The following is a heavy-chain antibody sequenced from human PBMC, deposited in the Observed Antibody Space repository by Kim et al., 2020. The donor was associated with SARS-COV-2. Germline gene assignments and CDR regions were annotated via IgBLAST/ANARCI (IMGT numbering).Heavy chain of an antibody. CDR3: ARGAPHLEEYYYYYGMDV. D-gene: IGHD1-1*01. CDR2: IIPIFGTA. CDR1: GGTFSSYA. V-gene: IGHV1-69*13. J-gene: IGHJ6*02. Sequence: SVKVSCKASGGTFSSYAISWVRQAPGQGLEWMGGIIPIFGTANYAQKFQGRVTITADESTSTAYMELSSLRSEDTAVYYCARGAPHLEEYYYYYGMDVWGQGTTVTVSS.